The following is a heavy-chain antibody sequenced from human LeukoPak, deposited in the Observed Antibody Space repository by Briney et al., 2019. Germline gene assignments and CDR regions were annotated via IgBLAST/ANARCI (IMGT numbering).Heavy chain of an antibody. V-gene: IGHV3-74*01. CDR1: GFTFSSSW. Sequence: GGSLRLSCAASGFTFSSSWMYWVRQAPGKGLVWVSRINSDGSSTSYADSVKGRCSISRDNAKNTLYLQMNSLRAEDTAVYYCARSPVEVDGFDIWGQGTMVTVSS. CDR2: INSDGSST. CDR3: ARSPVEVDGFDI. J-gene: IGHJ3*02. D-gene: IGHD2-2*01.